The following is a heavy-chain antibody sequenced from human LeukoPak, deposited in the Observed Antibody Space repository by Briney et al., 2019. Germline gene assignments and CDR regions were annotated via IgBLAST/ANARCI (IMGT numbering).Heavy chain of an antibody. CDR3: ASGSCGGGRCYLHPEY. Sequence: TGGSLRLSCAASGFTFSSYWMHWVRQAPGKGLVWVLRINNDGSITGYADSVEGRFTISRDNAKNTLFLQMNSLRAEDTAVYYCASGSCGGGRCYLHPEYWGQGTLVTVSS. CDR1: GFTFSSYW. CDR2: INNDGSIT. J-gene: IGHJ4*02. D-gene: IGHD2-15*01. V-gene: IGHV3-74*01.